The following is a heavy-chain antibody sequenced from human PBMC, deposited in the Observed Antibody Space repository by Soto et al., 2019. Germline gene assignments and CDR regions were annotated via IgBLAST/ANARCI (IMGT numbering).Heavy chain of an antibody. CDR2: IYHSGST. J-gene: IGHJ4*02. CDR3: AREWLDNYQMGIFDY. Sequence: SETLSLTCAVSGGFINSSYWWSWVRQTPGKGLEWIGEIYHSGSTNYNPSLKSRVTISVDKSKNQFSLRLTSVTAADTAVYYCAREWLDNYQMGIFDYWGQGSLVTVSS. D-gene: IGHD1-1*01. CDR1: GGFINSSYW. V-gene: IGHV4-4*02.